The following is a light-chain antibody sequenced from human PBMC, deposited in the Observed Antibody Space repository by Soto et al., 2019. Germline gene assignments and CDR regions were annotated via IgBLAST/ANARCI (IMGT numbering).Light chain of an antibody. CDR2: GAS. CDR3: QQYGSSGT. V-gene: IGKV3-20*01. Sequence: EIGLPQSPGTLSMSPGERATLCCRASQSVSNNYLAWYQQKPGQAPRLLIYGASNRATGIPDRFSGSGSGTDFTLTISRLEPEDFAVYYCQQYGSSGTFGQGTKVDIK. CDR1: QSVSNNY. J-gene: IGKJ1*01.